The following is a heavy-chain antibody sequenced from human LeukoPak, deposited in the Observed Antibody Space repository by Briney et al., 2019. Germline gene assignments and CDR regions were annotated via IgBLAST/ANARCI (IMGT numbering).Heavy chain of an antibody. V-gene: IGHV1-18*01. J-gene: IGHJ4*02. CDR3: ARDHRITMIVVVPYHFDY. D-gene: IGHD3-22*01. CDR2: ISGYNGNT. Sequence: ASVKVSCTASGYTFTNYGINWVRQAPGQGLEGMGWISGYNGNTNYAQKLQGRVTMTTDTSTSTAYLELRSLRSDDTAVYYCARDHRITMIVVVPYHFDYWGQGTLVTVSS. CDR1: GYTFTNYG.